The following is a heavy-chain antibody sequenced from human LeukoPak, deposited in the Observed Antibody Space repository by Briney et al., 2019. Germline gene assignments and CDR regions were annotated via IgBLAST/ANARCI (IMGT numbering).Heavy chain of an antibody. D-gene: IGHD3-10*01. CDR3: ARDDLYYGSGSYYTRFDY. Sequence: VASVKVSCKASGYTFTSYYMHWVRQAPGQGLEWMGVINPSGGSTTYAQKLQGRVTMTRDTSTNTVYMESSSLRSEDTAVYYCARDDLYYGSGSYYTRFDYWGQGTLVTVSS. CDR2: INPSGGST. V-gene: IGHV1-46*01. CDR1: GYTFTSYY. J-gene: IGHJ4*02.